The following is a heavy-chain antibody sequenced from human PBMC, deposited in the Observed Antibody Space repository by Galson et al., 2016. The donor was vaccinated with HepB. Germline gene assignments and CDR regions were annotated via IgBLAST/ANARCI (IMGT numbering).Heavy chain of an antibody. CDR1: GFTFSDYF. Sequence: SLRLSCAASGFTFSDYFMSWVRQPPGKGLEWISFIGSSNSVTSYADSVRGRFTISRDNAKKSLFLELNSLRAEDTAVYYCYSYGMHVWGHGTTVTVSS. V-gene: IGHV3-11*06. CDR3: YSYGMHV. CDR2: IGSSNSVT. J-gene: IGHJ6*02.